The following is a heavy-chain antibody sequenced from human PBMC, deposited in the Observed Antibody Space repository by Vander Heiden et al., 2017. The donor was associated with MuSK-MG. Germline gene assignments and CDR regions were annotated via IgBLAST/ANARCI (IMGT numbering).Heavy chain of an antibody. V-gene: IGHV4-39*01. J-gene: IGHJ4*02. CDR2: LYYDGTT. Sequence: QLQLQESGPGLVKPSETLSLTCTVCGGSVSSSTYYWGWFRQPPGKGLEWIGTLYYDGTTYYNPSVKSRVTLSMDTSNNHFSLDLRSLTAADTAVYYCARQASNRAYPRYLEFWGQGTMVTVSS. D-gene: IGHD7-27*01. CDR1: GGSVSSSTYY. CDR3: ARQASNRAYPRYLEF.